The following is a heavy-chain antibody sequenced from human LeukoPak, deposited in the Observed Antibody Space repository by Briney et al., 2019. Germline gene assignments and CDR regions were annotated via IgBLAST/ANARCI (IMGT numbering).Heavy chain of an antibody. V-gene: IGHV4-4*07. D-gene: IGHD2-15*01. Sequence: PSETLSLTCTVSGGSISSYYWSWIRQPAGKALEWIGSIYTSGSTNYNPYLKSRVTMSVDTSKNHFSLKLSSVTAADTAVYYCARDGWGSSCFHYYYYYMDVWGKGTTVTISS. CDR3: ARDGWGSSCFHYYYYYMDV. J-gene: IGHJ6*03. CDR1: GGSISSYY. CDR2: IYTSGST.